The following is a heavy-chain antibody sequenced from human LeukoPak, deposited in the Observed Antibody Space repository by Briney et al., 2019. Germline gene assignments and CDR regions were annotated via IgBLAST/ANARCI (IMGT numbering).Heavy chain of an antibody. CDR2: IYYSGST. Sequence: PSETLSLTCIVSGGSISSYYWSWIRQPPGKGLEWIASIYYSGSTYYNPSLKSRVTISVDTSKNQLSLKLSSLTAADTAVYYCARHEYSGSYYGLSWFDPWGQGTLVTVSS. D-gene: IGHD1-26*01. V-gene: IGHV4-59*05. CDR3: ARHEYSGSYYGLSWFDP. J-gene: IGHJ5*02. CDR1: GGSISSYY.